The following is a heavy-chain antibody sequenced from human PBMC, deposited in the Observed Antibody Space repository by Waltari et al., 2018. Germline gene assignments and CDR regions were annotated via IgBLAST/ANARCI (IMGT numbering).Heavy chain of an antibody. CDR3: ARDYRITIFGVVIPDAFDI. Sequence: QLQLQESGPGLVKPSETLSLTCTVSGGSISSSSYYWGWLRQPPGRGLEWIGSIYYSGSTYYNPSLKSRVTISVDTSKNQFSLKLSSVTAADTAVYYCARDYRITIFGVVIPDAFDIWGQGTMVTVSS. V-gene: IGHV4-39*07. CDR2: IYYSGST. J-gene: IGHJ3*02. CDR1: GGSISSSSYY. D-gene: IGHD3-3*01.